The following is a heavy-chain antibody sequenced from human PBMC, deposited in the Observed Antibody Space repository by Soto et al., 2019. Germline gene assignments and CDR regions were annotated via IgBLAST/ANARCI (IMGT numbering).Heavy chain of an antibody. Sequence: GGSLRLSCSASGFTFSSYAMHWVRQAPGKGLEYVSAISSNGGSTYYADSVKGRFTISRDNSKNTLYLQMSSLRAEDTAVYYCVNLSPSYYYGSGSYEPFNFDYWGQGTLVTVSS. CDR2: ISSNGGST. V-gene: IGHV3-64D*08. D-gene: IGHD3-10*01. J-gene: IGHJ4*02. CDR3: VNLSPSYYYGSGSYEPFNFDY. CDR1: GFTFSSYA.